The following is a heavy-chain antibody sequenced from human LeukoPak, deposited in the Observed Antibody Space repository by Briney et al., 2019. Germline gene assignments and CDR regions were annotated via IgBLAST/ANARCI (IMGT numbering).Heavy chain of an antibody. J-gene: IGHJ4*02. CDR3: AKAGYSFGLDS. CDR1: GFNFIIYA. Sequence: GGSLRLSCAASGFNFIIYAMVWVRQAPGKGPERVSSITNSGVKSYYADSVKGRFTISRDNPKNTLYLQMNSLRAEDTALYYCAKAGYSFGLDSWGQGTLVTVSS. D-gene: IGHD5-18*01. V-gene: IGHV3-23*01. CDR2: ITNSGVKS.